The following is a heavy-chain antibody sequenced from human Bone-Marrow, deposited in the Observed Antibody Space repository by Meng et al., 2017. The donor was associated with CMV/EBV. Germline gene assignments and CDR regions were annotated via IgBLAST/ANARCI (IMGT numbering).Heavy chain of an antibody. CDR1: GFTFSSDW. Sequence: GESLKISCAASGFTFSSDWMHWVRQAPGKGLVWVSRINPDGSTTDYADSVKGRFTISRDNAKSTLYLQMNSLRVEDTALYYCARELRGLRDYWARGTLVTVPS. J-gene: IGHJ4*02. CDR3: ARELRGLRDY. CDR2: INPDGSTT. V-gene: IGHV3-74*01. D-gene: IGHD3-10*01.